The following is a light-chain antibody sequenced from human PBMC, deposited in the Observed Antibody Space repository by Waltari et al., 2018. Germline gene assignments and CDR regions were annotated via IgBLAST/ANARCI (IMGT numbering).Light chain of an antibody. V-gene: IGKV3-15*01. CDR2: GAS. CDR3: QQYNNWPPPT. J-gene: IGKJ1*01. Sequence: EIVMTQSPATLSVSPGERATLSCRASRSVSSNLAWYQQKPGQAPRLLIYGASTRATGIPARFSGSGSGTEFTLTISSLQSEDFAVYYCQQYNNWPPPTFGRGTKVEIK. CDR1: RSVSSN.